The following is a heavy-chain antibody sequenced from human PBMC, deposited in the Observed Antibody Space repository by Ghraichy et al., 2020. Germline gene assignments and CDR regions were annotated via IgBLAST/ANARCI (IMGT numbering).Heavy chain of an antibody. CDR1: GFTVSSNY. V-gene: IGHV3-53*01. CDR3: ARFRPDTVVDY. D-gene: IGHD5-18*01. J-gene: IGHJ4*02. CDR2: IYRGGGT. Sequence: GGSLRLSCAASGFTVSSNYMSWVRQAPGKGLEWVSVIYRGGGTCYADSVKGRFTISRDKSKNTLYLQMNSLRAEDTAVYYCARFRPDTVVDYWGQGTLVTVSS.